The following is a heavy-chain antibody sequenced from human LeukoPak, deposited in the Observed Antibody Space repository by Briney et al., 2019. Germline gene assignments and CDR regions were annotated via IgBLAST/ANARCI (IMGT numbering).Heavy chain of an antibody. J-gene: IGHJ3*02. CDR2: IRYDGSNK. Sequence: GGSLRLSCAASGFTFSSYGMHWVRQVPGKGLEWVAFIRYDGSNKYYADSVKGRFTISRDNSKNSLYLQMNSLRAEDTAVYYCAGDLGNDFWSGPFDIWGQGTMVTVSS. D-gene: IGHD3-3*01. CDR3: AGDLGNDFWSGPFDI. CDR1: GFTFSSYG. V-gene: IGHV3-30*02.